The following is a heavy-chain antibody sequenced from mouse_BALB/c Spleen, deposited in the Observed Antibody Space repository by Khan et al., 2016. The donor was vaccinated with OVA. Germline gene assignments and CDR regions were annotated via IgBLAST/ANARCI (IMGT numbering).Heavy chain of an antibody. CDR1: GYSITSGYG. CDR3: ARTARIKY. Sequence: EVQLQESGPGLVKPSQSLSLTCTVTGYSITSGYGWNWIRQFPGNKLEWMGYIRYSGSTNYNPSLKSRISITRDTSKHQFFLQLNSVTTEDTATYYCARTARIKYWGQGTTLTVSS. D-gene: IGHD1-2*01. J-gene: IGHJ2*01. CDR2: IRYSGST. V-gene: IGHV3-1*02.